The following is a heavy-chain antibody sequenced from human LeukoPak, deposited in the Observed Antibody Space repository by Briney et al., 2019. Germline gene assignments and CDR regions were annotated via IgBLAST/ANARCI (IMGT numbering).Heavy chain of an antibody. CDR3: ARAVTMIVVVRHFWYFDL. J-gene: IGHJ2*01. CDR2: INPSGGST. V-gene: IGHV1-46*01. CDR1: GYTFTSYY. D-gene: IGHD3-22*01. Sequence: ASVKVSCKASGYTFTSYYMHWVRRAPGQGLEWMGIINPSGGSTSYAQKFQGRVTMTRDTSTSTVYMELSSLRSEDTAVYYCARAVTMIVVVRHFWYFDLWGRGTLVTVSS.